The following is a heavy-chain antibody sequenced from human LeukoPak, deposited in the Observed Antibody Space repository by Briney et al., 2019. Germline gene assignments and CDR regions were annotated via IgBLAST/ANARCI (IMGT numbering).Heavy chain of an antibody. CDR1: GYTFTGYY. J-gene: IGHJ4*02. CDR3: ARSIHSDSSGYSRASGASFDY. Sequence: GASVKVSCKASGYTFTGYYVHWVRQAPGQGLEWMGWINPNSGDTNFAQKFQGRVSMTRDTSISTAYMELSRLSSGDTALYFCARSIHSDSSGYSRASGASFDYWGQGTLVTVSS. V-gene: IGHV1-2*02. CDR2: INPNSGDT. D-gene: IGHD3-22*01.